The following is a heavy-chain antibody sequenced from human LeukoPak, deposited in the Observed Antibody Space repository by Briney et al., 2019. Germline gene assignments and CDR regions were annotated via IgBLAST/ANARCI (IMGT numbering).Heavy chain of an antibody. V-gene: IGHV1-69*13. CDR2: IIPIFGTA. Sequence: SVKVSCKASGGTFSSYAISWVRQGPGQGLEWMGGIIPIFGTANYAQKFQGRVTITADESTSTAYMELSSLRSEDTAVYYCARGPVDTAMVTDYWGQGTLVTVSS. J-gene: IGHJ4*02. D-gene: IGHD5-18*01. CDR1: GGTFSSYA. CDR3: ARGPVDTAMVTDY.